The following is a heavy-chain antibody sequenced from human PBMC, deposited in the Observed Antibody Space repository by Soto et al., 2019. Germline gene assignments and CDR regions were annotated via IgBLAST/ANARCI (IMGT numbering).Heavy chain of an antibody. CDR3: ARDSTVTTTLLDV. D-gene: IGHD4-17*01. Sequence: QVQLQESGPGQVKPSQTLSLTCTVSGGSISTGGNYWSWIRQHPGKGLEWIGYIYYSGSTYYNPSLKSRVTISVDTSKNQFSLKLTSVTAADTAVYYCARDSTVTTTLLDVWGQGTTVTVSS. J-gene: IGHJ6*02. CDR2: IYYSGST. V-gene: IGHV4-31*03. CDR1: GGSISTGGNY.